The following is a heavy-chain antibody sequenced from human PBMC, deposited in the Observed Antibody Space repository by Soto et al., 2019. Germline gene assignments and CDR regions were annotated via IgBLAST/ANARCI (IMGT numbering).Heavy chain of an antibody. CDR1: GVSFSTYD. D-gene: IGHD6-6*01. CDR3: ANNIAARPWPYFDY. V-gene: IGHV3-30*18. CDR2: ISYDGGNK. Sequence: PXGALRLSCSASGVSFSTYDMHWVRQAPGKGLEWVAVISYDGGNKYYADSVKGRFTISRDNSKNTLYLQINSLRPEDTAVYYCANNIAARPWPYFDYWGQGALVTVSS. J-gene: IGHJ4*02.